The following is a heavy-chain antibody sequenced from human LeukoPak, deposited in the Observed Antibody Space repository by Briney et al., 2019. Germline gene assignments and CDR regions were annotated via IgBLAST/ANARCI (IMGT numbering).Heavy chain of an antibody. J-gene: IGHJ6*02. Sequence: GGSLRLSCAASGFTFSTDVMSWARQAPGKGLECVSAISGSGGNTYYADSVKGRFTISRDSSKNMLYLQMSSLRAEDTAVYYCAKVSGRIQIWPQPFGDGMDVWGQGTTVTVSS. CDR1: GFTFSTDV. CDR3: AKVSGRIQIWPQPFGDGMDV. V-gene: IGHV3-23*01. CDR2: ISGSGGNT. D-gene: IGHD5-18*01.